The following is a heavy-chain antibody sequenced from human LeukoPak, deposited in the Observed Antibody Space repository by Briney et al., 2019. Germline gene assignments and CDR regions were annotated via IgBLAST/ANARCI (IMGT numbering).Heavy chain of an antibody. CDR1: GFTFSTYD. Sequence: ASVKVSCMASGFTFSTYDFIWVRQAPGQGLEWMGWMNPNTGNTGYAQKFQGRVTMTRNMFISTAYMELSSLRSEDTAVYYCARGRTYSDYWGQATLVTASS. CDR2: MNPNTGNT. J-gene: IGHJ4*02. CDR3: ARGRTYSDY. V-gene: IGHV1-8*01. D-gene: IGHD2-15*01.